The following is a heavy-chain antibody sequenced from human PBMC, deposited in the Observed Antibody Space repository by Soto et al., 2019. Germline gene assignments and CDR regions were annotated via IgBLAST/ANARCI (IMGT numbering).Heavy chain of an antibody. CDR1: GGSVSSGSYY. J-gene: IGHJ5*02. Sequence: QVQLQESGPGLVKPSETLSLTCTVSGGSVSSGSYYWSWIRQPPGKGLEWLGYIYYSGSTNYNPYLKSRVTISVDTSTNQFSLKRSSVTAADTAVHYCARDGGWFDPWGQGTLVTVSS. CDR3: ARDGGWFDP. CDR2: IYYSGST. V-gene: IGHV4-61*01. D-gene: IGHD3-3*01.